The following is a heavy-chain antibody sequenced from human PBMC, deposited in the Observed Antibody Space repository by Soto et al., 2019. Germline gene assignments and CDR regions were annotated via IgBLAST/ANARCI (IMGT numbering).Heavy chain of an antibody. CDR2: IYSSGST. V-gene: IGHV4-30-4*01. CDR3: ARVVVVAATESSWFDP. CDR1: GGSISSGDYY. D-gene: IGHD2-15*01. Sequence: QVQLQESGPGLVKPSQTLSLTCTVSGGSISSGDYYWSWIRQPPGKGLEWIGYIYSSGSTYSNPSLKSRVTISVDTSKNQFSLKLSSVTAADTAVYYCARVVVVAATESSWFDPWGQGTLVTVSS. J-gene: IGHJ5*02.